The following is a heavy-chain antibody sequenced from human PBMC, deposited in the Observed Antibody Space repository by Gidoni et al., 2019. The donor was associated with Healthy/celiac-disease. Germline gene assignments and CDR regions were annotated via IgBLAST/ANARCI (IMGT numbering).Heavy chain of an antibody. CDR1: GFTFSDYY. D-gene: IGHD6-19*01. Sequence: QVQLVESGGGLVKPGGSLRLSCAASGFTFSDYYMSWIRQAPGKGLEWVSYISSSGSTIYYADSVKGRFTISRDNAKNSLYLQMNSLRAEDTAVYYCARDLRSSGWLSAYYYYGMDVWGQGTTVTVSS. V-gene: IGHV3-11*01. J-gene: IGHJ6*02. CDR2: ISSSGSTI. CDR3: ARDLRSSGWLSAYYYYGMDV.